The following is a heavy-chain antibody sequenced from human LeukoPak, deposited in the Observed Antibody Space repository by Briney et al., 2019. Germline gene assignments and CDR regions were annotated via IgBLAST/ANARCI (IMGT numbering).Heavy chain of an antibody. J-gene: IGHJ4*02. CDR1: GFTFSSYA. CDR2: ISSGGGST. V-gene: IGHV3-23*01. D-gene: IGHD6-19*01. CDR3: ANRAVAGTRPFDY. Sequence: GGSLRLSCAASGFTFSSYAMNWVRHTPGKGLEWVSVISSGGGSTYYADSVKGRFSVSRDNSKNTMYLQMNSLTAEDTAVYYCANRAVAGTRPFDYWGQGTLVTVSS.